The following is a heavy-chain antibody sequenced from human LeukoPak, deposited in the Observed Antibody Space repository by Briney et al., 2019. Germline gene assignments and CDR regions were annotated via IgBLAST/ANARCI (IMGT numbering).Heavy chain of an antibody. CDR1: DFTFRNAW. V-gene: IGHV3-15*01. Sequence: GGSLSLSCAASDFTFRNAWMSWVRQAPGKGLEWVGRIKSKTDGGATDYAAPVKGRFTNSRDDSKTTLYLQMNSLKTEDTAVYYCTTEGYSSAWYPWFDYWGQGTLVTVSS. J-gene: IGHJ4*02. D-gene: IGHD6-19*01. CDR2: IKSKTDGGAT. CDR3: TTEGYSSAWYPWFDY.